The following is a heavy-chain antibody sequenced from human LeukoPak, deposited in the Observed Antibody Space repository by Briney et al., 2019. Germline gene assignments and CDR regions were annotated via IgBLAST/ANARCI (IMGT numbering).Heavy chain of an antibody. V-gene: IGHV4-59*08. D-gene: IGHD6-19*01. J-gene: IGHJ6*04. CDR1: GGSISSYY. CDR2: IYYGEST. Sequence: SETLSCTCTVSGGSISSYYWSWIRQPPGKELEWFGSIYYGESTNYNNSLKSRTTISVDTSRTQFSLKRSSVTAAATAVYYWRSLPVAGTSSHYYYGVDVWGKGTTVTVSS. CDR3: RSLPVAGTSSHYYYGVDV.